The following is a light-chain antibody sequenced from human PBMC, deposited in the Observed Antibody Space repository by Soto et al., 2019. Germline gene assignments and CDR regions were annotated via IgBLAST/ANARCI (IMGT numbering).Light chain of an antibody. CDR1: QSLLHSNGYNY. V-gene: IGKV2-28*01. Sequence: EPASSSWRSTQSLLHSNGYNYLDWYLQQPGQSPTLRIYLGSNRASGVPDRCSGSGSGTAFSMRIIIVVAEEVGIYDWMQALHTPSITFGQGTRLEI. J-gene: IGKJ5*01. CDR3: MQALHTPSIT. CDR2: LGS.